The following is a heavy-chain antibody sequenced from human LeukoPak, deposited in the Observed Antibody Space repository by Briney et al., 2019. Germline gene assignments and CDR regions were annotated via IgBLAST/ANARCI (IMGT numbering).Heavy chain of an antibody. D-gene: IGHD3-10*01. Sequence: GGSLRLSYAASGFTFSSYAMNWVRQAPGKGLEWVSSISSSSSYIYYADSVKGRFTISRDNAKNSLYLQMNSLRAEDTAVYYCARDLDYYGSGSLDYWGQGTLVTVSS. V-gene: IGHV3-21*01. CDR2: ISSSSSYI. CDR3: ARDLDYYGSGSLDY. CDR1: GFTFSSYA. J-gene: IGHJ4*02.